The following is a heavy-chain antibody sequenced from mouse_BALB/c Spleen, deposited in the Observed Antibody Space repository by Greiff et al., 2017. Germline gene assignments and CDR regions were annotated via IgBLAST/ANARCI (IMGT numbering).Heavy chain of an antibody. CDR2: IYPGDGDT. CDR1: GYAFSSSW. D-gene: IGHD2-3*01. Sequence: VQLQQSGPELVKPGASVKISCKASGYAFSSSWMNWVKQRPGQGLEWIGRIYPGDGDTNYNGKFKGKATLTADKSSSTAYMQLSSLTSVDSAVYFCARGIYDGYYKFAYWGQGTLVTVSA. V-gene: IGHV1-82*01. CDR3: ARGIYDGYYKFAY. J-gene: IGHJ3*01.